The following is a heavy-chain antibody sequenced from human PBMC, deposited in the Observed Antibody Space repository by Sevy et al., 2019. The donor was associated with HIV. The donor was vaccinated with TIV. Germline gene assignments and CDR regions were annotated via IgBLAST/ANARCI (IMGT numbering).Heavy chain of an antibody. Sequence: GGSLRLSCAASGFTFSSYSMSWVRQAPGKGLEWVAAIRGSGGSTYYEDSVKGRFTISRDNSKNTLYLQMNSLAAEDTAVYYCAKGGWGVWSTDYFDYWGQGTLVTVSS. V-gene: IGHV3-23*01. D-gene: IGHD3-10*01. J-gene: IGHJ4*02. CDR2: IRGSGGST. CDR3: AKGGWGVWSTDYFDY. CDR1: GFTFSSYS.